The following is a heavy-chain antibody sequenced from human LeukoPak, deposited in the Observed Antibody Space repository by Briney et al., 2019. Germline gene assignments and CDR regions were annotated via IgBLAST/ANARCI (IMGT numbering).Heavy chain of an antibody. CDR1: GGSISSSSNYY. V-gene: IGHV4-39*01. Sequence: SETLSLTCTVSGGSISSSSNYYWGWIRQPPGKGLEWIGNIYYSGNTYYKPYLKSRVTISVDTSKNQFSLKLTSVTAAGTAVYYCARLVRDGYDYYFDYWGQGTLVTVSS. CDR2: IYYSGNT. CDR3: ARLVRDGYDYYFDY. J-gene: IGHJ4*02. D-gene: IGHD5-24*01.